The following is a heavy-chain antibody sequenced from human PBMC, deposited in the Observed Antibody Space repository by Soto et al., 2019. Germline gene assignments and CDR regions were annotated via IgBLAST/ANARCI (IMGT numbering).Heavy chain of an antibody. CDR2: INPSGDT. V-gene: IGHV1-46*01. D-gene: IGHD2-15*01. J-gene: IGHJ4*02. CDR3: ARVYCSGGGCYGIDY. Sequence: QVQLVQSGAEVKKPGASVKISCKASGDTFTSYYMHWVRQAPGQGLEWMGIINPSGDTSYAQKFQGRVPXTWXXSXRTVYMELSSLRSEDTAVYYCARVYCSGGGCYGIDYWGQGTLVTVSS. CDR1: GDTFTSYY.